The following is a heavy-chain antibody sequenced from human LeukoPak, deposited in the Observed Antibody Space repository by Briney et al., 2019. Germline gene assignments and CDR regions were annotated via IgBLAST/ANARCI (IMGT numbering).Heavy chain of an antibody. CDR2: INTVGSST. J-gene: IGHJ4*02. Sequence: GGSLRLSCAASGFTFSSYWMHWVRQAPGKGLVWVSRINTVGSSTTYADSVKGRFTISRDNVKNTLYLQMNSLRAEDTAVYYCARREGFCKGGTCYLDFWGQGTLVTVSS. CDR3: ARREGFCKGGTCYLDF. D-gene: IGHD2-15*01. V-gene: IGHV3-74*01. CDR1: GFTFSSYW.